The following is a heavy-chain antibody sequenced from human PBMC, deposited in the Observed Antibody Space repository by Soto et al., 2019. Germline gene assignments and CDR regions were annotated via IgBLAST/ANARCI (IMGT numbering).Heavy chain of an antibody. Sequence: SETLSLTCAVSGYSISSGYYWGWIRQPPGKGLEWIGSIYHSGSTYYNPSLKSRVTISVDTSKNQFSLKLSSVTAADTAVYYCARGRPAEGAFDIWGQGTMVTVPS. V-gene: IGHV4-38-2*01. J-gene: IGHJ3*02. CDR1: GYSISSGYY. CDR2: IYHSGST. CDR3: ARGRPAEGAFDI.